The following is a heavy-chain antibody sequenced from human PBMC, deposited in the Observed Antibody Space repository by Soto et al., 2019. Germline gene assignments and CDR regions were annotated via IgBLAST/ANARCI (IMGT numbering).Heavy chain of an antibody. J-gene: IGHJ4*02. CDR1: GFSFSDYE. Sequence: EAQLVESGGGVVQPGGSLRLSCAASGFSFSDYEMNWVRQAPGKGLEWVSYSSRSGSTIEYADSVKGRFTISRDYAKTSLYLQMNSLRVEDTAVYYCAIGYYSKKFDYWGQGTLVTVSS. CDR2: SSRSGSTI. D-gene: IGHD3-22*01. CDR3: AIGYYSKKFDY. V-gene: IGHV3-48*03.